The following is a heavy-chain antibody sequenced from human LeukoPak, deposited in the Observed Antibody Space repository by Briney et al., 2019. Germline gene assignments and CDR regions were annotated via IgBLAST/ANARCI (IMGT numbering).Heavy chain of an antibody. CDR2: IYYSGST. D-gene: IGHD2-15*01. CDR1: GGSISSYY. CDR3: ARDPRSSGYCSGGSCSDWFDP. Sequence: PSETLSLTCTVSGGSISSYYWSWIRQPPGKGLEWIGYIYYSGSTNYNPSLKSRVTISVDTSKNQFSLKLSSVTAADTAVYYCARDPRSSGYCSGGSCSDWFDPWGQGTLVTVSS. V-gene: IGHV4-59*01. J-gene: IGHJ5*02.